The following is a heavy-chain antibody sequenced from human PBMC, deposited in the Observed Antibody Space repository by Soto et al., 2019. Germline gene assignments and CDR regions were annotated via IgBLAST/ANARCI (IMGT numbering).Heavy chain of an antibody. V-gene: IGHV1-69*01. D-gene: IGHD2-2*01. Sequence: QVQLVQSGAEVKKPGSSVKVSCKASGGTFGSYAISWVRQAPGQGLEWMGGIIPLPGTANYEQKFQGRVTIAADESTSTAYMELSSLRSEDTAVYYCARSQGSSTSLEIYYYYYYGMDVWGQGTTVTVSS. J-gene: IGHJ6*02. CDR2: IIPLPGTA. CDR1: GGTFGSYA. CDR3: ARSQGSSTSLEIYYYYYYGMDV.